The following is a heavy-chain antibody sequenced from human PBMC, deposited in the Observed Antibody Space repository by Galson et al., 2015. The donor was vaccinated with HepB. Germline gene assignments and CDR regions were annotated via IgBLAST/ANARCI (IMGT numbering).Heavy chain of an antibody. CDR3: AKDAGFYGSGTYHANLEP. D-gene: IGHD3-10*01. CDR1: GFTFDDYA. V-gene: IGHV3-9*01. CDR2: ISWNSGRI. J-gene: IGHJ5*02. Sequence: SLRLSCAASGFTFDDYAMHWVRQAPGKGLEWVSGISWNSGRIGYADSVKGRFTISRDNTKNSLHLQMDSLRIEDTALYYCAKDAGFYGSGTYHANLEPWGQGTLVTVSS.